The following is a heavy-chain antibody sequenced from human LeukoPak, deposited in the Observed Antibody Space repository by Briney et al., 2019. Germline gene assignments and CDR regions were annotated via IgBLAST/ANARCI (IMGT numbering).Heavy chain of an antibody. CDR1: GFTFDDYA. Sequence: GGSLRLSCAASGFTFDDYAMHWVRQAPGKGLEWVSGISWNSGSIGYADSVKGRFTISRDNAKNSLYLQMNSLRAEDTAVYYCARARRRGGAFDIWGQGTMVTVSS. J-gene: IGHJ3*02. CDR3: ARARRRGGAFDI. D-gene: IGHD3-16*01. V-gene: IGHV3-9*01. CDR2: ISWNSGSI.